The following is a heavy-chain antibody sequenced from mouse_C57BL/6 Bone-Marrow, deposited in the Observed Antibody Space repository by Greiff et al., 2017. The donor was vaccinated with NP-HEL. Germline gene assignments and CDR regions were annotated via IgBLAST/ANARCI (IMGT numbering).Heavy chain of an antibody. V-gene: IGHV1-7*01. J-gene: IGHJ2*01. D-gene: IGHD2-3*01. Sequence: VMLVESGAELAKPGASVKLSCKASGYTFTSYWMHWVKQRPGQGLEWIGYINPSSGYTKYNQKFKDKATLTADKSSSTAYMQLSSLTYEDSAVYYCARDDDSRRDYFDYWGQGTTLTVSS. CDR3: ARDDDSRRDYFDY. CDR2: INPSSGYT. CDR1: GYTFTSYW.